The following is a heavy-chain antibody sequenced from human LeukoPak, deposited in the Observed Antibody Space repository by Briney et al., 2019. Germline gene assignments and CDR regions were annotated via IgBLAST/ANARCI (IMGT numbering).Heavy chain of an antibody. CDR1: GGSISSSSYY. V-gene: IGHV4-39*01. CDR3: ARLLGATRFYGYFDY. Sequence: PSETLSLTCTVSGGSISSSSYYWGWIRQPPGKGLEWIGSIYYSGSTYYNPSLKSRVTISVDTSKNQFSLKLSSVTAADTAVYYYARLLGATRFYGYFDYWGQGTLVTVSS. J-gene: IGHJ4*02. D-gene: IGHD1-26*01. CDR2: IYYSGST.